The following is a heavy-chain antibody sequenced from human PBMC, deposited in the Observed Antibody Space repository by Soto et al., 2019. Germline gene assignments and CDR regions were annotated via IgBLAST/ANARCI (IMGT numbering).Heavy chain of an antibody. CDR1: GFTFSDYY. Sequence: GGSLRLSCAASGFTFSDYYMSWIRQAPGKGLEWVSYISSSGSTIYYADSVKGRFTISRDNAKNSRYLQMNSLRAEDTAVYYCARYAVEDIVVVPARTSEAKGFVAGQKGIDYWGQGTLVTVSS. CDR2: ISSSGSTI. V-gene: IGHV3-11*01. CDR3: ARYAVEDIVVVPARTSEAKGFVAGQKGIDY. D-gene: IGHD2-2*01. J-gene: IGHJ4*02.